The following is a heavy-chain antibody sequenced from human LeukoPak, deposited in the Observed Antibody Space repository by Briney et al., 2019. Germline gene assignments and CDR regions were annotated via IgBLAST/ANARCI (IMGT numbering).Heavy chain of an antibody. V-gene: IGHV3-7*01. D-gene: IGHD3-10*01. CDR2: IRQDESER. CDR1: GFSFSSYW. J-gene: IGHJ6*03. Sequence: GGSLRLSCEGSGFSFSSYWMTWVRQLPGKGPEWVANIRQDESERYFADSVKGRFTISRDNAKKSVYLHMSSLRAEDTALCYCARLSAYYYGSYFYYYMDVWGKGTTVTVSS. CDR3: ARLSAYYYGSYFYYYMDV.